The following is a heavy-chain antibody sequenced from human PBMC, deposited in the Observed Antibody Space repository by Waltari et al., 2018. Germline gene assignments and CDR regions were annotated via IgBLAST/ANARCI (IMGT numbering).Heavy chain of an antibody. CDR1: GFTFSRYW. V-gene: IGHV3-74*01. D-gene: IGHD3-22*01. Sequence: EVQLVESGGGLVQLGGSLRLSCAASGFTFSRYWMHWVRQAPGKGLVWVSRINSDGSGTIYADSVKGRFTISRDNAKNTLYLQLNSLRVEDTAVYYCAREPSPDSSGYFYYYMDVWGKGTTVTVSS. CDR2: INSDGSGT. J-gene: IGHJ6*03. CDR3: AREPSPDSSGYFYYYMDV.